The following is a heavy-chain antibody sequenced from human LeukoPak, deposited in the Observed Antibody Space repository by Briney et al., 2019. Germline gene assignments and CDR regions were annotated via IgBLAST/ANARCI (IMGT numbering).Heavy chain of an antibody. Sequence: SVKVSCKASGGTFSSYAISWVRQAPGQGLEWMGGIIPIFGTANYAQKFQGRVTITADKSTSTAYMELSSLRSEDTAVYYCASPGAGYSSSSFDYWGQGTLVTVSS. V-gene: IGHV1-69*06. J-gene: IGHJ4*02. D-gene: IGHD6-6*01. CDR2: IIPIFGTA. CDR3: ASPGAGYSSSSFDY. CDR1: GGTFSSYA.